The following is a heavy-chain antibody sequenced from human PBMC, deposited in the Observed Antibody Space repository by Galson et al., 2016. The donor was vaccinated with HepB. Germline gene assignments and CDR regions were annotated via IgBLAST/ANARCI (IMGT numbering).Heavy chain of an antibody. V-gene: IGHV1-46*01. CDR1: GYTFTKYY. J-gene: IGHJ4*02. CDR2: INPSGGST. D-gene: IGHD6-19*01. Sequence: SVKVSCKASGYTFTKYYVKWVRQAPGQGLEWVGIINPSGGSTSYAQQSQGRVTITADESTITAYMGLSSLRSEDTAVYYSARGSSSGWYEPLDYWGQGTLVTVSS. CDR3: ARGSSSGWYEPLDY.